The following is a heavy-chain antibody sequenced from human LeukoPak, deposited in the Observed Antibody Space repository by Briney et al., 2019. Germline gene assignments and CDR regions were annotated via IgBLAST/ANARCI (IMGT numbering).Heavy chain of an antibody. Sequence: PGGTLRLSCAASGFTFSAYGMTWVRQAPGKGLEWVSHISDRGDNTYYADPVQGRFTISRDNSNNTVYLQMDSLSADDTAVYYCAKGPVVTFDIWGQGTMVTVSS. CDR1: GFTFSAYG. J-gene: IGHJ3*02. CDR2: ISDRGDNT. V-gene: IGHV3-23*01. D-gene: IGHD2-15*01. CDR3: AKGPVVTFDI.